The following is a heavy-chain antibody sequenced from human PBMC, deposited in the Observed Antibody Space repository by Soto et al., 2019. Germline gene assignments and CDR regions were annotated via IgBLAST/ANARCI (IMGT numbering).Heavy chain of an antibody. Sequence: GGSLRLSCAASGLTFSDRYMDWVRQAPGKGLEWVGRIRKKTNSYTTEYAASVKGRFIISRDDSTNSLYLQMSGLKTEDTAVYYCTTVTTVDSYFDYWGQGTLVTVSS. V-gene: IGHV3-72*01. J-gene: IGHJ4*02. CDR2: IRKKTNSYTT. CDR1: GLTFSDRY. CDR3: TTVTTVDSYFDY. D-gene: IGHD4-17*01.